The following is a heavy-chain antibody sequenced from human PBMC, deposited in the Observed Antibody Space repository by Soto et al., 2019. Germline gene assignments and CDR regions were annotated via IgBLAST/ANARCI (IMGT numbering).Heavy chain of an antibody. CDR1: GDSISSSSYY. J-gene: IGHJ3*02. D-gene: IGHD4-17*01. CDR3: ATFYGGNSGSTAFDI. V-gene: IGHV4-39*01. CDR2: IYYSGST. Sequence: SETLSLTCTVSGDSISSSSYYWGWIRQPPGKGLEWIGSIYYSGSTYYNPSLKSRVTISVDTSKNQFSLKLSSVTAADTAVYYCATFYGGNSGSTAFDIWGQGTMVTVSS.